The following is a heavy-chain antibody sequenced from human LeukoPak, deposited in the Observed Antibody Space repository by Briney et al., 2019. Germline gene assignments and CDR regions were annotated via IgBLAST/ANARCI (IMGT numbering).Heavy chain of an antibody. J-gene: IGHJ4*02. Sequence: PSETLSLTCTVSGYSISSGYYWGWIRQPPGKGLEWIGSIYHSGSTNYNPSLKSRVTISVDTSKNQFSLKLSSVTAADTAVYYCARGRYYGDFHSHYDYWGQGTLVTVSS. V-gene: IGHV4-38-2*02. CDR1: GYSISSGYY. CDR2: IYHSGST. CDR3: ARGRYYGDFHSHYDY. D-gene: IGHD4-17*01.